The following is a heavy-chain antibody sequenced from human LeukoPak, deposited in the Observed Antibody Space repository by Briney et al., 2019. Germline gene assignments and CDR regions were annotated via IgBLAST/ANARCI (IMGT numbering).Heavy chain of an antibody. D-gene: IGHD2-2*01. J-gene: IGHJ4*02. V-gene: IGHV1-69*13. CDR2: IIPIFGTA. Sequence: ASVKVSCKASGGTFSSYAISWVRQAPGQGLEWMGGIIPIFGTANYAQKFQGRVTITADESTSTAYMELSSLGSEDTAVYYCATLGYCSSTSCPSGDYWGQGTLVTVSS. CDR1: GGTFSSYA. CDR3: ATLGYCSSTSCPSGDY.